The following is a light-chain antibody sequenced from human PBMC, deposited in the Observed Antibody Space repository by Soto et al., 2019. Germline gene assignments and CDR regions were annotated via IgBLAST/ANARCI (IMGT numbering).Light chain of an antibody. J-gene: IGKJ1*01. CDR3: QQYGSSSWT. CDR2: GAS. V-gene: IGKV3-20*01. Sequence: EIVLTQSPGTLSLSPGERATPSCRASQSVSSSYLAWYQQKPGQAPRLLIYGASSRATGIPDRFSGSGSGTDFTLTISRLEPEDFAVYYCQQYGSSSWTAGQGTKGDIK. CDR1: QSVSSSY.